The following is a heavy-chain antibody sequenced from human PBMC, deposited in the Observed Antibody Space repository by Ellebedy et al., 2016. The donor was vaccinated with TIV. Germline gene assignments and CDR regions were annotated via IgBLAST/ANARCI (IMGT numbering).Heavy chain of an antibody. J-gene: IGHJ6*02. V-gene: IGHV4-59*01. Sequence: MPSETLSLTCTVSGGSISSYYWSWIRQPPGNGLEWIGYIYYSGSTNYNPSLKSRVTISVDTSKNQFSLKLSSVTAADTAVYYCARGEVTRYYYGMDVWGQGTTVTVSS. CDR2: IYYSGST. CDR3: ARGEVTRYYYGMDV. CDR1: GGSISSYY.